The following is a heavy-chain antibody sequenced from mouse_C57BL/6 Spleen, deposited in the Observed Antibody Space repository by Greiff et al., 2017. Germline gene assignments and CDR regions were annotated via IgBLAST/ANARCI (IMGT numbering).Heavy chain of an antibody. CDR2: IYPSDSET. CDR3: ARRRGTTVGFDV. J-gene: IGHJ1*03. Sequence: VQLQQPGAELVRPGSSVKLSCKASGYTFTSYWMDWVKQRPGQGLEWIGNIYPSDSETHYNQKFKDKATLTVDKSSSTAYMQLSSLTSEDSAVYYCARRRGTTVGFDVWGTGTTVTVSS. CDR1: GYTFTSYW. D-gene: IGHD1-1*01. V-gene: IGHV1-61*01.